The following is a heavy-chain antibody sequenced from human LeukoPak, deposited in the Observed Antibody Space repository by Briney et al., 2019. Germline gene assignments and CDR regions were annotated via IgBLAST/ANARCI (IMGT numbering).Heavy chain of an antibody. CDR1: GFTLSRYA. CDR2: ISYDGSNK. D-gene: IGHD4-23*01. CDR3: AQERGIPNYGGQFDY. Sequence: GGSLRLSCAAAGFTLSRYAMRWVRQAPGKGMEWVAVISYDGSNKYYADSVKGRFTISRDNSKNTLYLQMNSLRAEDTAVYYCAQERGIPNYGGQFDYWGQGTLVTVSS. J-gene: IGHJ4*02. V-gene: IGHV3-30-3*02.